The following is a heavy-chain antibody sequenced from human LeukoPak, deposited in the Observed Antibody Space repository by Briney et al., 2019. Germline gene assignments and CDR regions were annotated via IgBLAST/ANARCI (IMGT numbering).Heavy chain of an antibody. Sequence: GASVKVSCKVSGYSLTKVSMHWVRQAPGKGLEWMGVVAPEDGGIVYAQKFQDRVTMSADISTDTAYMELTSLTSEDTAIFYCVLYGARTFYNLLYWGQGTLVTVSS. CDR1: GYSLTKVS. D-gene: IGHD3-10*01. J-gene: IGHJ4*02. V-gene: IGHV1-24*01. CDR3: VLYGARTFYNLLY. CDR2: VAPEDGGI.